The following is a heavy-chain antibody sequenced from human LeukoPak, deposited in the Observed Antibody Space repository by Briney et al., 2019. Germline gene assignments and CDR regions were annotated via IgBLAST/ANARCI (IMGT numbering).Heavy chain of an antibody. D-gene: IGHD6-19*01. Sequence: GGSLGLSCAASGFAIKKYSLNWVRQAPGKGLEWLSYITSSSSSIYYADSVKGRFTISRDNAKNSLYLQMNSLRAEDTAVYYCTSEAGYASGWYKGGYYFYYGMEVWGQGTTVTVSS. CDR1: GFAIKKYS. CDR3: TSEAGYASGWYKGGYYFYYGMEV. V-gene: IGHV3-48*01. J-gene: IGHJ6*02. CDR2: ITSSSSSI.